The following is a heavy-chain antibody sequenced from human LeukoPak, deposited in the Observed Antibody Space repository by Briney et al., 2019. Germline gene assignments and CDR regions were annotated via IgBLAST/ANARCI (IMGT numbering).Heavy chain of an antibody. CDR2: IDPSDSYT. J-gene: IGHJ4*02. D-gene: IGHD1-26*01. CDR3: TRRLVVGGDY. V-gene: IGHV5-10-1*01. Sequence: GESLKISRKGSGYSFTSYWISWVRQMPGKGLEWMGRIDPSDSYTNYSPSFQGHVTISADKSVSTVYLQWISLKASDTAMYYCTRRLVVGGDYWGQGTLVTVSS. CDR1: GYSFTSYW.